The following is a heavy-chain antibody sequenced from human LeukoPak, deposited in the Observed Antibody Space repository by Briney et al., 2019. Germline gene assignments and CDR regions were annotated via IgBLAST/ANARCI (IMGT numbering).Heavy chain of an antibody. J-gene: IGHJ4*02. CDR2: IIPILGIA. Sequence: ASVKVSCKASGGTFSSYAISWVRQAPGQGLKWMGRIIPILGIANYAQKFQGRVTITADKSTSTAYMELSSLRSEDTAVYYCTTELGYCSGGSCASFDYWGQGTLVTVSS. CDR3: TTELGYCSGGSCASFDY. CDR1: GGTFSSYA. D-gene: IGHD2-15*01. V-gene: IGHV1-69*04.